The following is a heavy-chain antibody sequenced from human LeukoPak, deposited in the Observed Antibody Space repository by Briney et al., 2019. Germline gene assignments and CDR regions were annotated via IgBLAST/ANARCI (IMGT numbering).Heavy chain of an antibody. CDR1: GFTFNTYS. V-gene: IGHV3-48*04. CDR2: LSRGSNNI. CDR3: AARFDY. J-gene: IGHJ4*02. Sequence: GGSLRLSCAASGFTFNTYSMNWVRQAPGKGLEWLSYLSRGSNNIYYADSVKGRFTISRDNTKNSVYLQMNSLRAEDTAVYYCAARFDYWGQGTLVTVSS.